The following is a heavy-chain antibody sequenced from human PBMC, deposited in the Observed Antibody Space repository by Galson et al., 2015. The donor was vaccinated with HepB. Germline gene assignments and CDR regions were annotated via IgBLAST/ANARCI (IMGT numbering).Heavy chain of an antibody. D-gene: IGHD3-10*01. Sequence: QSGAEAKKPGESLRISCKGSGYTFTAFWITWVRQIPGKGLEWKGRIDPSDSYTAYRPSFQGHVSMSVDKSSTTAYLQWSTLKASDTPMYYCVSRHSSFRSGIWYNVADHWGQGTLVSVSS. V-gene: IGHV5-10-1*01. CDR2: IDPSDSYT. CDR3: VSRHSSFRSGIWYNVADH. J-gene: IGHJ4*02. CDR1: GYTFTAFW.